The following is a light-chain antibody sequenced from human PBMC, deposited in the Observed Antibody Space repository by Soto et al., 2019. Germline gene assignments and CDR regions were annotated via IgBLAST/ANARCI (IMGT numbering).Light chain of an antibody. CDR1: SGHSSYI. Sequence: QSVLTQSSSASASLGSSVKLTCTLSSGHSSYIIARHQQQPGKAPRYLMKLEGSGSYNKGSGVPDRFSGSSSGADRYLTISNLQFEDEADYYCETWDSNTRVFGGGTQLTVL. CDR3: ETWDSNTRV. J-gene: IGLJ2*01. CDR2: LEGSGSY. V-gene: IGLV4-60*02.